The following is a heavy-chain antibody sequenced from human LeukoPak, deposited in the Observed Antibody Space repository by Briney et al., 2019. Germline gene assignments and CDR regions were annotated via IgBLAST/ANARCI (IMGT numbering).Heavy chain of an antibody. D-gene: IGHD3-22*01. CDR2: INAYNGNT. CDR1: GYTFTSYA. V-gene: IGHV1-18*01. J-gene: IGHJ4*02. CDR3: ARDYYDSSGYYFDY. Sequence: ASVKVSCKASGYTFTSYAISWVRQAPGQGLEWMGWINAYNGNTNYAQKLQGRVTMTTDTSTSTAYMELRSLRSDDTAVYYCARDYYDSSGYYFDYWGQGTLVTVSS.